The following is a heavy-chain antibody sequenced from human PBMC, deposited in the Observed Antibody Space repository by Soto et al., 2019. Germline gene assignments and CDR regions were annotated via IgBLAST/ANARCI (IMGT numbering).Heavy chain of an antibody. CDR1: GYFISSGYY. CDR3: ARALGNYGLDY. Sequence: PSETLSLTCSVSGYFISSGYYWGWIRQPPGKGLGWIGSIYHSGDTYFNPSLKSRVTISVDTSKNQFSLELSSVTAADTAVYYCARALGNYGLDYWGQGTLVTVSS. V-gene: IGHV4-38-2*02. J-gene: IGHJ4*02. CDR2: IYHSGDT. D-gene: IGHD1-7*01.